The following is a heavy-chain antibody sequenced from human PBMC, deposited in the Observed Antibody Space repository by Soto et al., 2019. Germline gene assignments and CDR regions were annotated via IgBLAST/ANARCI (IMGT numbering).Heavy chain of an antibody. CDR1: GASVTRDGNC. CDR3: ASEVDGYSQFDD. D-gene: IGHD4-4*01. V-gene: IGHV4-30-2*01. Sequence: QVQLRESGSGLVKPSQTLSLTCSVSGASVTRDGNCWTWIRQPPGKGLEFVASIYHGGSTFYNPSLRSRVTISLDRSKNQFSLKLTSVTAADTAVYYCASEVDGYSQFDDWGQGTLVTVSS. J-gene: IGHJ4*02. CDR2: IYHGGST.